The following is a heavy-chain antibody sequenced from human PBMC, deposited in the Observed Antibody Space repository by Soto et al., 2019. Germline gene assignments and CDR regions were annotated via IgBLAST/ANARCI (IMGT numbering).Heavy chain of an antibody. V-gene: IGHV4-31*03. CDR3: ARCSLVVVPAPAFDP. CDR2: IYYSGTT. CDR1: GGSISSGGYY. J-gene: IGHJ5*02. D-gene: IGHD2-2*01. Sequence: PSATLSLTCTVSGGSISSGGYYWSWIRQHPGKGLEWIGYIYYSGTTYYNPSLNSRVTISVDTSKNQFSLKLSSVSAADTALYYCARCSLVVVPAPAFDPWGRGTLVTVSS.